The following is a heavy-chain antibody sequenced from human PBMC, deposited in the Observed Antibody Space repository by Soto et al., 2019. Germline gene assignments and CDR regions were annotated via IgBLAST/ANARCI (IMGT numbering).Heavy chain of an antibody. CDR1: GDSVSTNIAA. V-gene: IGHV6-1*01. Sequence: SQTLSLTCAISGDSVSTNIAAWSWIRQSPSRGLEWLGRTLYRSSKWYNEYSVSVKSRMTINPDTSKNQFSLQLNSVTPEDTAVYYCARDAAPTLNYPHGMDVWGQGTAVTVSS. CDR3: ARDAAPTLNYPHGMDV. D-gene: IGHD1-7*01. CDR2: TLYRSSKWYN. J-gene: IGHJ6*02.